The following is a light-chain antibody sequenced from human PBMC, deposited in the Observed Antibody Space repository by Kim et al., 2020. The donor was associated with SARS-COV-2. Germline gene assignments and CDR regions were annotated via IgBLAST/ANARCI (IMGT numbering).Light chain of an antibody. CDR1: QGISSY. CDR2: AAS. J-gene: IGKJ3*01. V-gene: IGKV1-9*01. Sequence: DIQLTQSPSFLSASVGDRVTITCRASQGISSYLAWYQQKPGKAPKLLIYAASTLQSGVPSRFSGSGSGTEFTLTISSLQPEDFATYCCQQLNSYPPFGPGTKVDIK. CDR3: QQLNSYPP.